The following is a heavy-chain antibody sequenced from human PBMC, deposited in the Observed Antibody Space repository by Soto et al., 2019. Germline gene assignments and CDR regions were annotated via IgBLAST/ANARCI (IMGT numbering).Heavy chain of an antibody. CDR1: GDSVSSNSSA. V-gene: IGHV6-1*01. CDR2: TYYRSKWYN. J-gene: IGHJ5*02. CDR3: ARVGGYSGYDNNWFDP. Sequence: SQTLSLTFAISGDSVSSNSSAWNCISQSPSRGLEWLGRTYYRSKWYNDYAVSVKSRITINPDTSKNQFSLQLNSVTPEDTAVYYCARVGGYSGYDNNWFDPWGQGTLVTVSS. D-gene: IGHD5-12*01.